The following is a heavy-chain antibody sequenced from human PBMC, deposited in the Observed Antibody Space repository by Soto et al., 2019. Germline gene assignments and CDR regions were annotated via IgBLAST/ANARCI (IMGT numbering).Heavy chain of an antibody. CDR1: GGTFSSHA. CDR2: IIPICGTA. Sequence: SVNVSCKASGGTFSSHAISCVRQAPGQGLEWMGGIIPICGTANYAQKFQGRVTITAGKSTSTAYMELSSLRSEDTAVYYCASPYCGGDCSPYGTEVLGNGNTVNVSA. D-gene: IGHD2-21*02. CDR3: ASPYCGGDCSPYGTEV. J-gene: IGHJ6*04. V-gene: IGHV1-69*06.